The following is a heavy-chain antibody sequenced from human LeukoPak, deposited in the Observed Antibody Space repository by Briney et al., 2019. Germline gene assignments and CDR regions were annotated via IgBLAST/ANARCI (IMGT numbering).Heavy chain of an antibody. CDR1: GGSITGHY. D-gene: IGHD4-11*01. Sequence: PSETLSLTCTVSGGSITGHYWTWIRQPPGKGLEWIGQIHYSGRPDYNPSLKSRVTISVDTSKNQFSLKLSSVTAADTAVYYCARDGSKYVGERSTMDVWGKGTTVTVSS. CDR3: ARDGSKYVGERSTMDV. J-gene: IGHJ6*03. CDR2: IHYSGRP. V-gene: IGHV4-59*11.